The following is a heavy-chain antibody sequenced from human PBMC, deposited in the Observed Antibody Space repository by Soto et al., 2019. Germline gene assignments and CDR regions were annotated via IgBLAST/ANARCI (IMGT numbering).Heavy chain of an antibody. D-gene: IGHD3-3*01. CDR2: ISYDGSNK. CDR1: GFTFSIYG. V-gene: IGHV3-30*18. J-gene: IGHJ4*02. Sequence: QVQLVESGGGVVQPGRSLRLSCAASGFTFSIYGMHWGRQAPGKGLEWVAVISYDGSNKYYADSVKGRFTISRDNSKNTLYLQMNSLRGEDTAVYYCAKETVEYYFDYWGQGTLVTVSS. CDR3: AKETVEYYFDY.